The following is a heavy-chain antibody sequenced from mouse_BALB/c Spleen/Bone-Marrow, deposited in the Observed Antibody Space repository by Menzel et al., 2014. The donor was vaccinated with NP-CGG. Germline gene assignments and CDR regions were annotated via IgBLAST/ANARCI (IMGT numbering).Heavy chain of an antibody. CDR1: GFSLTSYG. CDR3: ARVFTTATWGFAY. CDR2: IWAGGST. Sequence: VKLVESGPGLVAPSQSLSITCTVSGFSLTSYGVHWVRQSPGKGLEWLGAIWAGGSTNYNSALMSRLSITKDNSKNQVFLETDSLQTDDTAMYYCARVFTTATWGFAYWDQGTLVTVSA. D-gene: IGHD1-2*01. J-gene: IGHJ3*01. V-gene: IGHV2-9*02.